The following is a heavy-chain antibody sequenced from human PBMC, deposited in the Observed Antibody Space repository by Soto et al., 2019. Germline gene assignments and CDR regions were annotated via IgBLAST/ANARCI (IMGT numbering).Heavy chain of an antibody. CDR2: ITQTSGDT. J-gene: IGHJ4*02. CDR1: GFSFSAYT. V-gene: IGHV3-48*01. Sequence: EVQMVESGGGLAQPGGSLRLSCEVSGFSFSAYTMNWFRHTPGLGLEWLAFITQTSGDTYYADSVKGRFTISRDNGKSSLYLEMSDLRAEDTAVYYCARDLGWAFDYWGRGTLVTVSS. CDR3: ARDLGWAFDY. D-gene: IGHD6-19*01.